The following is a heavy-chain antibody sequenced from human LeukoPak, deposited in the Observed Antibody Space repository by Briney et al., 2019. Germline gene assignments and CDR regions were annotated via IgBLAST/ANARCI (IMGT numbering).Heavy chain of an antibody. Sequence: GASVKVSCKASGYTFTSYDINWVRQATGQGLEWMGWMNPNSGNTGYAQKFQGRVTMTRNTSISTAYMELSSLRSEDTAVCYCARAPSGIAARPKGNWFDPWGQGTLVTVSS. J-gene: IGHJ5*02. V-gene: IGHV1-8*01. CDR1: GYTFTSYD. CDR2: MNPNSGNT. CDR3: ARAPSGIAARPKGNWFDP. D-gene: IGHD6-6*01.